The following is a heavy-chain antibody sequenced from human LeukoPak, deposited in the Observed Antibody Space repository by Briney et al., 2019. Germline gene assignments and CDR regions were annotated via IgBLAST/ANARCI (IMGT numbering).Heavy chain of an antibody. CDR3: AKDEGLRSPIDY. D-gene: IGHD4-17*01. CDR1: GFTFSSYG. J-gene: IGHJ4*02. CDR2: IRYDGSNK. V-gene: IGHV3-30*02. Sequence: GGSLRLSCAASGFTFSSYGMYWVRQAPGKGLEWVAFIRYDGSNKYYADSVKGRFTISRGNSKNTLYLQMNSLRAEDTAVYYCAKDEGLRSPIDYWGQGTLVTVSS.